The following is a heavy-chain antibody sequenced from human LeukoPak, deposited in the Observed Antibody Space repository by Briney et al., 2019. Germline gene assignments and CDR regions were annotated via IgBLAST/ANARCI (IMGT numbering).Heavy chain of an antibody. CDR1: GGTFSSYA. CDR3: ARGLDERYYYESSGYGDAFDI. J-gene: IGHJ3*02. Sequence: ASVKVSCKASGGTFSSYAISWVRQAPGQGLEWMGGIIPIFGTANYAQKFQGRVTITTDESTSTAYMELSSLRSEDTAVYYCARGLDERYYYESSGYGDAFDIWGQGTMVSVSS. D-gene: IGHD3-22*01. V-gene: IGHV1-69*05. CDR2: IIPIFGTA.